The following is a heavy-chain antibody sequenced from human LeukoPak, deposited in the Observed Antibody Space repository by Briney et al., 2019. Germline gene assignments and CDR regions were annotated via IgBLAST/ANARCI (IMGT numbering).Heavy chain of an antibody. CDR3: ARAGGSSGWYYYYYYYMDV. Sequence: ASVKVSCKASGYTFTSYGISWVRQAPGQGLEWMGWISAYNGNTNYAQKFQGRVTMTTDTSTSTAYMELRSLRSDDTAVYYCARAGGSSGWYYYYYYYMDVWGKGTTVTVSS. D-gene: IGHD6-19*01. CDR2: ISAYNGNT. V-gene: IGHV1-18*01. CDR1: GYTFTSYG. J-gene: IGHJ6*03.